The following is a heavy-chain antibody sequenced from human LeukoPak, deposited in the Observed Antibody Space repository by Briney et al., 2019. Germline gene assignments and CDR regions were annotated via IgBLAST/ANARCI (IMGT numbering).Heavy chain of an antibody. J-gene: IGHJ4*02. V-gene: IGHV1-2*02. CDR2: INPNSGGT. D-gene: IGHD3-10*01. Sequence: GASVKVSCKASGYTFTGYYMHWVRQAPGQGLEWMGWINPNSGGTNYAQKLQGRVTMTTDTSTSTAYMELRSLRSDDTAVYYCARGRTGRGALGYWGQGTLVTVSS. CDR3: ARGRTGRGALGY. CDR1: GYTFTGYY.